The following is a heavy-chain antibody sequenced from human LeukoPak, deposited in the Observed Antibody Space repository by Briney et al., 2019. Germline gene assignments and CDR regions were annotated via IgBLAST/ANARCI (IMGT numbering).Heavy chain of an antibody. CDR3: ARDPDVVGATPFDY. V-gene: IGHV3-11*04. J-gene: IGHJ4*02. CDR2: ISSSGSTI. D-gene: IGHD1-26*01. CDR1: GFTFSDYY. Sequence: GGSLRLSCAASGFTFSDYYMSWIRQAPGKGLEWVSYISSSGSTIYYADSVKGRFTISRDNAKNSLYLQMSSLRAEDTAVYYCARDPDVVGATPFDYWGQGTLVTVSS.